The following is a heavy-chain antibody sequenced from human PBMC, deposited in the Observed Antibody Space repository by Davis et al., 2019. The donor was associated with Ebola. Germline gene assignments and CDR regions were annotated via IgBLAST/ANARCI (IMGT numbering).Heavy chain of an antibody. Sequence: MPSETLSLTCAVYGGSFSGYYWSWIRQPPGKGLEWIGEINHSGSTNYNPSLKSRVTISVDTSKNQFSLKLSSVTAADTAVYYCARAYNWNPEGFDYWGQGTLVTVSS. J-gene: IGHJ4*02. V-gene: IGHV4-34*01. CDR3: ARAYNWNPEGFDY. CDR2: INHSGST. CDR1: GGSFSGYY. D-gene: IGHD1-20*01.